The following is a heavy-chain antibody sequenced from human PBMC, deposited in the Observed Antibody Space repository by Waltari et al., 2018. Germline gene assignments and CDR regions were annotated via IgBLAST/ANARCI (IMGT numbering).Heavy chain of an antibody. J-gene: IGHJ4*02. CDR2: IIPIFGTA. CDR1: GGTFSSYA. D-gene: IGHD6-13*01. V-gene: IGHV1-69*08. CDR3: VRDYRSSWYEGRWGY. Sequence: QVQLVQSGAEVKKPGSSVKVSCKASGGTFSSYAISWVRQAPGQGLEWMGRIIPIFGTANYAQKFQGRVTITADKSTSTAYMELSSLRSEDTAVYYCVRDYRSSWYEGRWGYWGQGTLVTVSS.